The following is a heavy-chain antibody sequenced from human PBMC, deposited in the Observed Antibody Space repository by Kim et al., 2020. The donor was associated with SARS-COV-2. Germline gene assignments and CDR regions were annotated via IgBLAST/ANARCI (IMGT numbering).Heavy chain of an antibody. CDR1: GFTFSSYG. D-gene: IGHD3-10*01. CDR2: IWYDGSNK. CDR3: ARESSYYGSGSYYKIGWFDP. Sequence: GGSLRLSCAASGFTFSSYGMHWVRQAPGKGLGWVAVIWYDGSNKYYADSVKGRFTISRDNSKNTLYLQMNSLRAEDTAVYYCARESSYYGSGSYYKIGWFDPWGQGTLVTVSS. V-gene: IGHV3-33*01. J-gene: IGHJ5*02.